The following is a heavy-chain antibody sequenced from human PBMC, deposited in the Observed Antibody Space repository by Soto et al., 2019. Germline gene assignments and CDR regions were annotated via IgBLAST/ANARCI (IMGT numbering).Heavy chain of an antibody. Sequence: QVQLVESGGGLVKPGGSLRLSCAASGFTFSDYYMSWIRQAQGKGLEWVSYISSSSSYTNYADSVKGRFTISRDNAKNSLYLQMTSLRAEDTAVYYCARDTYDFWSGASYGMDVWGQGTTVTVSS. J-gene: IGHJ6*02. D-gene: IGHD3-3*01. CDR2: ISSSSSYT. V-gene: IGHV3-11*06. CDR3: ARDTYDFWSGASYGMDV. CDR1: GFTFSDYY.